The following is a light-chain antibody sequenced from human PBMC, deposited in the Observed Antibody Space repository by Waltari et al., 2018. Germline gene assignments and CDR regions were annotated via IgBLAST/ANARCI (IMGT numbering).Light chain of an antibody. CDR3: HQSSSLPWT. J-gene: IGKJ1*01. Sequence: DIVMTQSPDSLAVSLGERATINCKSSQSILYTSKNMNYLSWYQQKPGQPPKLLIYWASTRESGVPDRFSGSGSGTDFTLTINSLEAEDAATYYCHQSSSLPWTFGQGTKVEIK. CDR2: WAS. V-gene: IGKV4-1*01. CDR1: QSILYTSKNMNY.